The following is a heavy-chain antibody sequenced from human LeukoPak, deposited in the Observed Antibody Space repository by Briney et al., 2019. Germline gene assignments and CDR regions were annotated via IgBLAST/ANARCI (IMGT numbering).Heavy chain of an antibody. CDR1: GGTFSSYA. J-gene: IGHJ3*02. V-gene: IGHV1-46*01. CDR3: ARDATCTPDAFDI. Sequence: GASVKVSCKASGGTFSSYAISWVRQAPGQGLEWMGIINPSGGSTSYAQKFQGRVTMTRDTSTSTVYMELSSLRSEDTAVYYCARDATCTPDAFDIWGQGTMVTVSS. CDR2: INPSGGST.